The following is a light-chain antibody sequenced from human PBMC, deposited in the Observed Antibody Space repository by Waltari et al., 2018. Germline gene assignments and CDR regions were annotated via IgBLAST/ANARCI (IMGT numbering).Light chain of an antibody. J-gene: IGLJ6*01. CDR2: DNN. V-gene: IGLV1-51*01. Sequence: QSVFTQPPSMSAAPGQKVTISCSGSSSNIGDNSVSWYQQLPGTAPKLLIYDNNKRPSGIPDRFSGSKSGTSATLGITGLQTGDEADYYCGTWDSSLTANVFGSGTKVTVL. CDR1: SSNIGDNS. CDR3: GTWDSSLTANV.